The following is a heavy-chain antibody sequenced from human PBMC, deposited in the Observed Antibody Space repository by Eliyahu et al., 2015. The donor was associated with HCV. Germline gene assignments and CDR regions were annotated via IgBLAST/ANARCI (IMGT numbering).Heavy chain of an antibody. J-gene: IGHJ3*01. V-gene: IGHV3-23*01. Sequence: ELQLLESGGALVQPGGSLRLSCALXGFTFSSYAMXWVRQAPGKGLEWVSGISDRGGSTNYADSVKGRFTISRDNSKNTLYLQMSSLRAEDTAIYYCAKGGFVVVTADAFDVWGQGTMVTVSS. CDR2: ISDRGGST. CDR3: AKGGFVVVTADAFDV. CDR1: GFTFSSYA. D-gene: IGHD2-21*02.